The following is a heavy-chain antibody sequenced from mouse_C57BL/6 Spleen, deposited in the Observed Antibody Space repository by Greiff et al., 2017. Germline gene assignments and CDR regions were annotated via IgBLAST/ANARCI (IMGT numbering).Heavy chain of an antibody. Sequence: QVQLKQPGAELVKPGASVKLSCKASGYTFTSYWMHWVKQRPGQGLEWIGMIHPNSGSTNYNEKFKSKATLTVDKSSSTAYMQLSSLTSEDSAVYYCGLEGGYRAMDYWGQGTSVTVSS. CDR3: GLEGGYRAMDY. V-gene: IGHV1-64*01. D-gene: IGHD1-1*02. J-gene: IGHJ4*01. CDR1: GYTFTSYW. CDR2: IHPNSGST.